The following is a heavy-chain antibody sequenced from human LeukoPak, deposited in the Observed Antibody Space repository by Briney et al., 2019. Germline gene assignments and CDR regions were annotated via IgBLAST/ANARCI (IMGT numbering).Heavy chain of an antibody. Sequence: GGSLRLSCATSGFTFSSYWMSWVRQAPGKGLEWVANIKQDGSEKYYVDSVKGRFTISRDNANNSLYLQMNSLRAEDTAVYYCARAGLLWFGESRMDVWGQGTTVTVSS. J-gene: IGHJ6*02. CDR1: GFTFSSYW. CDR2: IKQDGSEK. D-gene: IGHD3-10*01. V-gene: IGHV3-7*01. CDR3: ARAGLLWFGESRMDV.